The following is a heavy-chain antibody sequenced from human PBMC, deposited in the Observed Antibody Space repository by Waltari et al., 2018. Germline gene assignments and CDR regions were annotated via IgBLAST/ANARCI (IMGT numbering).Heavy chain of an antibody. V-gene: IGHV3-30*01. CDR1: GFTFNTYA. CDR3: ARDSQTAVTSFDY. Sequence: QVYLEESGGGVVQPGRCLRLSCAVSGFTFNTYAMHWVRQAPGKGLEWVSLISYDGSDKYYADSVKGRFTISRDNSEHTLYLQMNSLRTEDTAIYYCARDSQTAVTSFDYWGQGTLVTVSS. CDR2: ISYDGSDK. D-gene: IGHD4-17*01. J-gene: IGHJ4*02.